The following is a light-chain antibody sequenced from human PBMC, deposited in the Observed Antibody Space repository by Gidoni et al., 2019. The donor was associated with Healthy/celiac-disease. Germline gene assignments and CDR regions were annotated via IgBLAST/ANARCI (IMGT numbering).Light chain of an antibody. CDR1: QSVSSN. CDR2: GAS. Sequence: EIVMTKSPATLSVSPGERATLSCRASQSVSSNLAWYQQKPGQAPGLLIYGASTRATGIPARFSGSGSGTEFTLTISSLQSEDFAVYYCQQYNNWPPCSFXQXTKLEIK. J-gene: IGKJ2*04. CDR3: QQYNNWPPCS. V-gene: IGKV3-15*01.